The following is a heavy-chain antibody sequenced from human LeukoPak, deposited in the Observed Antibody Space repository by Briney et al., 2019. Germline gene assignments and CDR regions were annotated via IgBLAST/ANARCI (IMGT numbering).Heavy chain of an antibody. V-gene: IGHV1-69*05. CDR1: GGTFSSYA. D-gene: IGHD1-7*01. CDR2: IIPFFGTA. CDR3: ARDRANSGTKALHYYYMDV. Sequence: SVKVSCKASGGTFSSYAISWVRQAPGQGLEWMGGIIPFFGTANYAQKFQGRVTSTTDESTSTAYMELSSRRSEDTAVYYCARDRANSGTKALHYYYMDVWGKGTTVTVSS. J-gene: IGHJ6*03.